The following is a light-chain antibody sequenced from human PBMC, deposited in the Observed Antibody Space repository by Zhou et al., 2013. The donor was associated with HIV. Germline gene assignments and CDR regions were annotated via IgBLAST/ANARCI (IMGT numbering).Light chain of an antibody. CDR2: DTS. CDR1: QNVFSN. Sequence: EVVMTQSPSTLSVSPGERVTLSCRASQNVFSNLAWYQQKRGQAPSLLIYDTSTRATGVPARFSGSGSGTDFALTISRLEPEDFAVYYCQQYDSSIPTFGQGTKVEIK. CDR3: QQYDSSIPT. J-gene: IGKJ1*01. V-gene: IGKV3-15*01.